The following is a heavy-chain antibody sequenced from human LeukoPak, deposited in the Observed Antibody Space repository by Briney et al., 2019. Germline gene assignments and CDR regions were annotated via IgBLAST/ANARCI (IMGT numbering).Heavy chain of an antibody. D-gene: IGHD5-18*01. CDR1: GFTFSSYE. CDR2: ISSSGNTI. Sequence: GRSLRLSCAASGFTFSSYEMNWVRQAPGKGLEWVSYISSSGNTIYYADSVKGRFTISRDNAKNSLYLQMNSLRAEDTAVYYCARAEYSFGYSFDYWGQGTLVTVSS. V-gene: IGHV3-48*03. J-gene: IGHJ4*02. CDR3: ARAEYSFGYSFDY.